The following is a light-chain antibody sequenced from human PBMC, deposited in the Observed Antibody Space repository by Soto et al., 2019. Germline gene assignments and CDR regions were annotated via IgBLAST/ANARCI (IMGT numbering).Light chain of an antibody. CDR2: GAS. CDR3: QQTYTTPWT. V-gene: IGKV1-39*01. CDR1: QSISSS. J-gene: IGKJ1*01. Sequence: DIQMTQSPSSLSASVGDRVTVTCRASQSISSSLNWYQQKPGKAPKVLIYGASTLQSGVPSRFSGSGSGTDFTLTISSLQPEDSTTYYCQQTYTTPWTFGQGTMVEIK.